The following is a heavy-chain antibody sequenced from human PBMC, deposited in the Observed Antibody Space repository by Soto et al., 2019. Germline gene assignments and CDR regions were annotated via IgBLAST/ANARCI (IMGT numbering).Heavy chain of an antibody. CDR2: IYYSGST. Sequence: PSETLSLTCTASGGSISSYYWSWIRQPPGKGLEWIGSIYYSGSTNYNPSLKSRVTISVDTSKNQFSLKLNSVTAADTAVYYCARGDDYVWGSYRFYFWGQGALVTVSS. D-gene: IGHD3-16*02. V-gene: IGHV4-59*01. J-gene: IGHJ4*02. CDR1: GGSISSYY. CDR3: ARGDDYVWGSYRFYF.